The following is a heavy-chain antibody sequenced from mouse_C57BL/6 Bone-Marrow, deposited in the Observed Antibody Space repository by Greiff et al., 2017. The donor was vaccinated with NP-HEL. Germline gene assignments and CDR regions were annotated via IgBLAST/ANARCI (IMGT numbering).Heavy chain of an antibody. J-gene: IGHJ1*03. D-gene: IGHD1-1*01. CDR3: ARIDYYVSSYSHWYFDV. CDR2: ILPGSGST. Sequence: VQLQQSGAELMKPGASVKLSCKATGYTFTGYWIEWVKQRPGHGLEWIGEILPGSGSTNYNEKFKGKATFTADTYSNTAYMQLSSLTTEDSAIYYCARIDYYVSSYSHWYFDVWGTGTTVTVSS. CDR1: GYTFTGYW. V-gene: IGHV1-9*01.